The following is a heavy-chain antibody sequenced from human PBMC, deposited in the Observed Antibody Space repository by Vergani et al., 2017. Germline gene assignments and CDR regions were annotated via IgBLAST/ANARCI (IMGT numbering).Heavy chain of an antibody. V-gene: IGHV3-11*01. J-gene: IGHJ3*02. CDR3: ARYHRDYNNCPGTFEI. Sequence: VQLVESGGGLVKPGGSLRLSCAASGFSFSDHYMTWIRQAPGKGLEWVSYISNSGNTIEYADSVKGRFSISRDNAKSSLFLQMDSLRAEDTAVYYCARYHRDYNNCPGTFEIWGQGAMVTVSS. D-gene: IGHD4-11*01. CDR2: ISNSGNTI. CDR1: GFSFSDHY.